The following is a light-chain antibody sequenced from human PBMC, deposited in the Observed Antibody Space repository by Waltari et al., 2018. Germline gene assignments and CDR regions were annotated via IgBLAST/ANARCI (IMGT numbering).Light chain of an antibody. Sequence: EIVMTQSPATLSASPGERATLSCRASQSVSSNLAWYQQKPGQAPRLLIYGASTRATGIPARFSGSGSGTEFTLTINSLQSEDFAVYYCQQYNNWQFTFGPGTKVDIK. V-gene: IGKV3-15*01. CDR1: QSVSSN. CDR3: QQYNNWQFT. CDR2: GAS. J-gene: IGKJ3*01.